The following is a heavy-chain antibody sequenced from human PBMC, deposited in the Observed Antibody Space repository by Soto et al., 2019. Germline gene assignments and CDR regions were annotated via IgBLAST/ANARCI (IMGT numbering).Heavy chain of an antibody. J-gene: IGHJ4*02. V-gene: IGHV1-69*06. CDR3: ARIDTLTYPNTRGTDFDF. Sequence: QVQLVQSGAEVKKPGSSVRVSCKVSGGTFGSHTFTWVRQAPGQGLEWMGEIIPVFNAANYAQRFQDRVTITEDRAATTVYLELSRLTSADTATYYCARIDTLTYPNTRGTDFDFWGQGTLVIVSS. CDR2: IIPVFNAA. D-gene: IGHD3-16*01. CDR1: GGTFGSHT.